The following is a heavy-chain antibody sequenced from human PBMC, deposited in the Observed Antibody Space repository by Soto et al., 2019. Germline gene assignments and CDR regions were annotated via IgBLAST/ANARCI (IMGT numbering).Heavy chain of an antibody. V-gene: IGHV3-33*01. D-gene: IGHD2-15*01. Sequence: QVQLVESGGGVVQPGRSLRLSCAASGFTFSSYGMHWVRQAPGKGLEWVAVIWYDGSNKYYADSVKGRFTISRDNSKNTLYLQMNSLRAEHTAVYYCARQEYCSGCCCYSVPVFDYWGQGTLVTVSS. CDR3: ARQEYCSGCCCYSVPVFDY. J-gene: IGHJ4*02. CDR2: IWYDGSNK. CDR1: GFTFSSYG.